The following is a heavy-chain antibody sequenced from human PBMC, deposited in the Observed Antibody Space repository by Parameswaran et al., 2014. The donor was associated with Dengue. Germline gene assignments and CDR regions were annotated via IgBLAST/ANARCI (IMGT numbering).Heavy chain of an antibody. D-gene: IGHD5-12*01. Sequence: KWIRQSPSRGLEWLGRTYYRSKWYNDYAVSVKSRITINPDTSKNQFSLQLNSVTPEDTAVYYCARGAGYSGYDTVSNFDYWGQGTLVTVSS. CDR2: TYYRSKWYN. V-gene: IGHV6-1*01. CDR3: ARGAGYSGYDTVSNFDY. J-gene: IGHJ4*02.